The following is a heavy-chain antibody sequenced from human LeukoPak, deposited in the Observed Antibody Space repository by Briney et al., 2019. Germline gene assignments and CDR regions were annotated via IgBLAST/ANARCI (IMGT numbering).Heavy chain of an antibody. V-gene: IGHV3-64*01. CDR3: ASAYSSTWRGYFDY. J-gene: IGHJ4*02. D-gene: IGHD6-13*01. Sequence: PGGSLRLSCAASGLTFSSYAMHWVRQAPGKGLESVLAISSNGGSTYYTNSVRGRFTISRDNSNNPPYLELGSLRAEDMPILYWASAYSSTWRGYFDYWGQGTRVSVFS. CDR1: GLTFSSYA. CDR2: ISSNGGST.